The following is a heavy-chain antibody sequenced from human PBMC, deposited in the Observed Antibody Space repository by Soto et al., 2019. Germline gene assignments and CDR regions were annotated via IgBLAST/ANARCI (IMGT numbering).Heavy chain of an antibody. Sequence: GGSLRLSCSASGFTFSSYAMHWVRQAPGKGLEYVSAISSNGGSTYYADSVKGRFTISRDNSKNTLYLQMSSLRAEDTAVYYCVKVYCSSTSCQDYYFDYWGQGTLVTVSS. V-gene: IGHV3-64D*06. CDR2: ISSNGGST. D-gene: IGHD2-2*01. CDR1: GFTFSSYA. J-gene: IGHJ4*02. CDR3: VKVYCSSTSCQDYYFDY.